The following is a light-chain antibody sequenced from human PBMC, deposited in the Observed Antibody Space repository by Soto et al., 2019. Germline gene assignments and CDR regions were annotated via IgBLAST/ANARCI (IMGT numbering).Light chain of an antibody. CDR2: EAS. V-gene: IGKV3-15*01. J-gene: IGKJ2*01. Sequence: EIEMTQSPATLSVSPGDRATLSCRASQSINSDLTWYQKKRGQAPRLLLYEASTRATGIPARFSGSGSGTQFTLTISRLQSEDFAVYYCQQYNSWPYTFGQGTKLEIK. CDR3: QQYNSWPYT. CDR1: QSINSD.